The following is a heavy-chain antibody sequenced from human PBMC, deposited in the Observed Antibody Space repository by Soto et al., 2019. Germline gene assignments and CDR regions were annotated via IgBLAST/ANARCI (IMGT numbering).Heavy chain of an antibody. Sequence: QVQLVESGGGVVQPGRSLRLSCAASGFAFSGYAMHWVRQAPGKGLVWVAVISYDGSNKYYADSVKGRFTISRDNSKNTLYLQMNSMRAEDTAVYYRARDLSGSGNWGQGTLVTVSS. J-gene: IGHJ4*02. CDR3: ARDLSGSGN. D-gene: IGHD3-10*01. V-gene: IGHV3-30-3*01. CDR2: ISYDGSNK. CDR1: GFAFSGYA.